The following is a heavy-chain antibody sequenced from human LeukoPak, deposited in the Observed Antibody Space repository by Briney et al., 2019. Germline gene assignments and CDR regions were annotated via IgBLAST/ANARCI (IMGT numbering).Heavy chain of an antibody. J-gene: IGHJ4*02. D-gene: IGHD2-8*01. V-gene: IGHV1-8*01. CDR1: GYTFTSYD. CDR2: MNPNSGNT. Sequence: ASVKVSCKSSGYTFTSYDINWVRQTTGQGLEWMGWMNPNSGNTGYTQKFQGRVTMTRNTSISTAYMELSSLRSEDTAVYYCGRGRGNGRPENYFDYWGQGTLVTVSS. CDR3: GRGRGNGRPENYFDY.